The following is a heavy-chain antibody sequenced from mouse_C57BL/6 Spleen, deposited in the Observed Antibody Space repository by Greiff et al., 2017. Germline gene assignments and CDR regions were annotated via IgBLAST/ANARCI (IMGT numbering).Heavy chain of an antibody. CDR1: GFTFSSYA. CDR2: ISDGGSYT. CDR3: ARDQLLSDYFDY. V-gene: IGHV5-4*01. Sequence: EVKLVESGGGLVKPGGSLKLSCAASGFTFSSYAMSWVRQTPEKRLEWVATISDGGSYTYYPDNVKGRFTISRDNAKNNLYLQMSHLKSEDTAMYYCARDQLLSDYFDYWGQGTTLTVSS. J-gene: IGHJ2*01. D-gene: IGHD2-12*01.